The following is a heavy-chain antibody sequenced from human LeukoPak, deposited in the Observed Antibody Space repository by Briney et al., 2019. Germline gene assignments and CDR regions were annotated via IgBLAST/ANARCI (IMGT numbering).Heavy chain of an antibody. J-gene: IGHJ4*02. Sequence: ASVKVSCKASGYTFTGYYMHWGRQAPGQGLEWMGWINPNSGGTNSAQKFQGRVTMTRYTAISTAYMELSRLRSDDTAVYYCARVTMVRGALLRLGYWGQGTLVTVSS. CDR2: INPNSGGT. D-gene: IGHD3-10*01. CDR1: GYTFTGYY. V-gene: IGHV1-2*02. CDR3: ARVTMVRGALLRLGY.